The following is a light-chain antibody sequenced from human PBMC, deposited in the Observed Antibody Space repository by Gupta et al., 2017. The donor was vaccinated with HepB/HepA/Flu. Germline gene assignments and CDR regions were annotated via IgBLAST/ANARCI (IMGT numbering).Light chain of an antibody. J-gene: IGLJ2*01. V-gene: IGLV3-19*01. CDR3: DSRDSSGRHVI. Sequence: SSELSQAPAVSVALGQTVRISCQGDSLRIYYASWYQQRPGQAPILVIYGKNNRPSGIPDRFSGSSSGNTASLTITGAQAEEEADYYCDSRDSSGRHVIFGGGTKLTVL. CDR1: SLRIYY. CDR2: GKN.